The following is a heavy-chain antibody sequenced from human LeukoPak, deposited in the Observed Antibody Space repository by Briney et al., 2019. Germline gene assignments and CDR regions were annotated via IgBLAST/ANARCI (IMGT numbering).Heavy chain of an antibody. V-gene: IGHV3-74*01. D-gene: IGHD1-26*01. CDR2: ISNDGGIT. Sequence: GGSLSLSCAASGFTFSSYWMHWVRQAPGKGLVWVSRISNDGGITTYADSVRGRFTISRDNAKNTLYLQVNSLRAEDTAVYYCARVRRASRSDSLYYLDSSGQRSLVTVSS. CDR3: ARVRRASRSDSLYYLDS. CDR1: GFTFSSYW. J-gene: IGHJ4*02.